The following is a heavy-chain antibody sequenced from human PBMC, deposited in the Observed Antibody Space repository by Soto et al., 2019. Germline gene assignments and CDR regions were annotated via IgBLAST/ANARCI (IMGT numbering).Heavy chain of an antibody. CDR3: ARGREDIVVVPAARGWFDP. CDR2: INHSGST. D-gene: IGHD2-2*01. V-gene: IGHV4-34*01. J-gene: IGHJ5*02. CDR1: GGSFSGYY. Sequence: PSETLPLTCAVYGGSFSGYYWSWIRQPPGKGLEWIGEINHSGSTNYNPSLKSRVTISVDTSKNQFSLKLSSVTAADTAVYYCARGREDIVVVPAARGWFDPWGQGTLVTVSS.